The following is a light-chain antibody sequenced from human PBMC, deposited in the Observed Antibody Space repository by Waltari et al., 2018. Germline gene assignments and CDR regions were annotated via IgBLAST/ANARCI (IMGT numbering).Light chain of an antibody. V-gene: IGLV2-14*03. J-gene: IGLJ2*01. CDR1: SSDVGGYSY. Sequence: QSALTQPASVSGSPAQSITISCTATSSDVGGYSYASWYQQHPGKAPKLMIYDVSNRPSGVSNRFSGSKSGNTASLTISGLQAEDEADYYCSSYTGSNNMVFGGGTRLTVL. CDR2: DVS. CDR3: SSYTGSNNMV.